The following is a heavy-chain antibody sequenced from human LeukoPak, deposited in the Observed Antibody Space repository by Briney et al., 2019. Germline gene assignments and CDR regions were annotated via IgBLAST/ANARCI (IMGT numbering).Heavy chain of an antibody. V-gene: IGHV3-7*01. CDR3: ARIGRFREWELRGFDY. J-gene: IGHJ4*02. CDR1: GFTFSTYA. CDR2: IKQDGSEK. D-gene: IGHD1-26*01. Sequence: GGSLRLSCAASGFTFSTYAMSWVRQAPGKGLEWVANIKQDGSEKYYVDSVKGRFTISRDNAKNSLYLQMNSLRAEDTAVYYCARIGRFREWELRGFDYWGQGTLVTVSS.